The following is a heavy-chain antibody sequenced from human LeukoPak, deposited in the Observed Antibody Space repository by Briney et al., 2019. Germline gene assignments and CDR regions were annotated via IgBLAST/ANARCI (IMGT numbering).Heavy chain of an antibody. Sequence: GGSLRLSCAASGFTFSNYAMSWVRRAPARGLEWVPSLRGDGETFYANSVKGRFTLSRDDSINTVYLQLNSLRVEDTAVYYCAKASWVSSADAVLWGQGTLVTVSS. J-gene: IGHJ4*02. V-gene: IGHV3-23*01. CDR1: GFTFSNYA. CDR3: AKASWVSSADAVL. D-gene: IGHD3-16*01. CDR2: LRGDGET.